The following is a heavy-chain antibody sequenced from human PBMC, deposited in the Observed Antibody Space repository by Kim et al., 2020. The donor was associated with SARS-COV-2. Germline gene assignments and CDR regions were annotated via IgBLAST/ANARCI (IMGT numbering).Heavy chain of an antibody. D-gene: IGHD3-22*01. CDR3: ARAGHYYDSRKQIWYFDL. Sequence: GGSLRLSCAASGFTFSSYWMHWVRQAPGKGLVWVSRINSDGSSTSYADSVKGRFTISRDNAKNTLYLQMNSLRAEDTAVYYCARAGHYYDSRKQIWYFDLWGRGTLVTVSS. J-gene: IGHJ2*01. CDR1: GFTFSSYW. V-gene: IGHV3-74*01. CDR2: INSDGSST.